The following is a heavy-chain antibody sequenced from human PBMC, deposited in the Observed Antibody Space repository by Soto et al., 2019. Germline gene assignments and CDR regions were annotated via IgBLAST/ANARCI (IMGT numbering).Heavy chain of an antibody. CDR1: GYTFTSYD. CDR3: ARVPYCTNGVCDWYFDL. D-gene: IGHD2-8*01. V-gene: IGHV1-8*01. Sequence: QVQLVQSGAEVKKPGASVKVSCKASGYTFTSYDINWVRQATGQGLEWMGWMNPNSGNTGYAQKFQGRVTMTRNTSISTAYMELSSLRSEDTAVYYCARVPYCTNGVCDWYFDLWGRGTLVTVSS. CDR2: MNPNSGNT. J-gene: IGHJ2*01.